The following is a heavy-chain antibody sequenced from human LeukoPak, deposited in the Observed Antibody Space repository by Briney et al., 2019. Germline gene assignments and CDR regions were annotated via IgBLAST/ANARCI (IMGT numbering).Heavy chain of an antibody. D-gene: IGHD3-10*01. Sequence: GGSLRLSCAASGFTFSSYWMSWVRQAPGKGLEWVANIKQDGSEKYYVDSVKGRFTISRDNSKNTLYLQVNSLRGEDTAVYYCARDHYYGSGSYTAFDFWGQGTLVTVSS. V-gene: IGHV3-7*01. CDR3: ARDHYYGSGSYTAFDF. J-gene: IGHJ4*02. CDR2: IKQDGSEK. CDR1: GFTFSSYW.